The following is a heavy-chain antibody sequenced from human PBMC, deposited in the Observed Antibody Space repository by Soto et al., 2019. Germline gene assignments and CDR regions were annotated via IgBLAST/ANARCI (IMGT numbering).Heavy chain of an antibody. V-gene: IGHV1-69*13. CDR2: IIPIFGTA. CDR1: GYTFTSYG. Sequence: SVKVSCKASGYTFTSYGISWVRQAPGQGLEWMGGIIPIFGTANYAQKFQGRVTITADESTSTAYMELSSLRSEDTAVYYCARDHRDIVGDYGMDVWGQGTTVTVSS. D-gene: IGHD2-15*01. CDR3: ARDHRDIVGDYGMDV. J-gene: IGHJ6*02.